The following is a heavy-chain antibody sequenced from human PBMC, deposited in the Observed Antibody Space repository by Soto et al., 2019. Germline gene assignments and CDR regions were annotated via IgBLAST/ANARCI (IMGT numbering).Heavy chain of an antibody. CDR1: GFTFSEAW. CDR3: TTDSPVAGGGPL. D-gene: IGHD6-19*01. J-gene: IGHJ4*02. CDR2: IKSKAAGGTT. V-gene: IGHV3-15*07. Sequence: EVQLVESGGGLLKPGGSLRLSCAASGFTFSEAWMNWVRQAPGKGLEWVGRIKSKAAGGTTDYVAPVKGRFTISRDDSPNPLFLQINSLKTEDTAVYYCTTDSPVAGGGPLWGQGTLVTVSS.